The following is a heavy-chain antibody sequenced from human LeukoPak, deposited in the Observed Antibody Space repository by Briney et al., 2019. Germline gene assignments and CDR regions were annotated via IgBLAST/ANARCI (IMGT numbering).Heavy chain of an antibody. CDR2: IIPILGIA. V-gene: IGHV1-69*04. Sequence: ASVKVSCKASGGTFSSYAISWVRQAPGQGLEWMGRIIPILGIANYAQKFQGRVTITADKSTSTAYMELSSLRSEDTAVYYCASTAYSGSFHPALATEYWFDPWGQGTLVTVSS. CDR3: ASTAYSGSFHPALATEYWFDP. D-gene: IGHD1-26*01. CDR1: GGTFSSYA. J-gene: IGHJ5*02.